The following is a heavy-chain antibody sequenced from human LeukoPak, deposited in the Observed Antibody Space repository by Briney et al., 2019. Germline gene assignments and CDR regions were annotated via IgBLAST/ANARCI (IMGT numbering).Heavy chain of an antibody. CDR3: AKAVGNWFDP. V-gene: IGHV3-30*02. CDR1: GFTFSSYG. CDR2: IRYDGSNK. Sequence: GSLRLSCAASGFTFSSYGMHWVRQAPGEGLERVAFIRYDGSNKYYADSVKGRFTISRDNSKNTLYLQMNSLRAEDTAVYYCAKAVGNWFDPWGQGTLVTVSS. J-gene: IGHJ5*02.